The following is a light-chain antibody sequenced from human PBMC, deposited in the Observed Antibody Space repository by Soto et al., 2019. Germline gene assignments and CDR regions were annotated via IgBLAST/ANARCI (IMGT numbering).Light chain of an antibody. CDR2: EDI. CDR1: RSDVGGYNY. CDR3: NSYTSSRTFV. V-gene: IGLV2-14*01. J-gene: IGLJ1*01. Sequence: QSVLTQTASVSGSPGQSITVSCTGTRSDVGGYNYVSWYQQHPGKAPELLIYEDIKRPSGVSNRFSGSKSGNTASLTISGLQAEDEADYFCNSYTSSRTFVFGTGTKVTVL.